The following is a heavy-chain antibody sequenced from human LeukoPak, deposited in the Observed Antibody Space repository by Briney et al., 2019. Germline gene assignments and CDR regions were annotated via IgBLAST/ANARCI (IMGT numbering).Heavy chain of an antibody. CDR3: AREEFLHEIDSSGYFVY. Sequence: SETLSLTCTVSGGSITGYSWNWIRQPAGQGLEWLGRVYSSGVGNYNPSLTSRATMSVDTSKNQFSLKLTSLTAADTAVYYCAREEFLHEIDSSGYFVYWGQGTLVTVSS. CDR1: GGSITGYS. J-gene: IGHJ4*02. D-gene: IGHD3-22*01. V-gene: IGHV4-4*07. CDR2: VYSSGVG.